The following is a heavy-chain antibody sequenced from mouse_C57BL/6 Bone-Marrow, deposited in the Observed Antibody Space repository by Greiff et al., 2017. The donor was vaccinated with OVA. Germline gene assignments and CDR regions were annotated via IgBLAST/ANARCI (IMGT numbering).Heavy chain of an antibody. CDR3: ARDLYYYGSSRYYFDY. D-gene: IGHD1-1*01. CDR1: GYTFTDYY. CDR2: INPNNGGT. V-gene: IGHV1-26*01. Sequence: EVQLQQSGPELVKPGASVKISCKASGYTFTDYYMNWVKQSHGKSLEWIGDINPNNGGTSYNQKFKGKATLTVDKSSSTAYMELRSLTSEDSAVYYCARDLYYYGSSRYYFDYWGQGTTLTVSS. J-gene: IGHJ2*01.